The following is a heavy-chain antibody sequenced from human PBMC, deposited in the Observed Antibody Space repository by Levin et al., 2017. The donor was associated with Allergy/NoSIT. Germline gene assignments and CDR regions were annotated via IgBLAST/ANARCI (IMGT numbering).Heavy chain of an antibody. D-gene: IGHD3-3*01. V-gene: IGHV3-48*03. J-gene: IGHJ4*02. CDR2: ISSTGSTI. CDR3: ARQLGNFWSGYNYFDY. CDR1: GFTFSSYE. Sequence: QPGGSLRLSCAASGFTFSSYEMNWVRRAPGKGLEWVSYISSTGSTIYSADSVKGRFTISRDNAKNSLYLHMNSLIAEDTAVYYCARQLGNFWSGYNYFDYWGKGTLVTVSS.